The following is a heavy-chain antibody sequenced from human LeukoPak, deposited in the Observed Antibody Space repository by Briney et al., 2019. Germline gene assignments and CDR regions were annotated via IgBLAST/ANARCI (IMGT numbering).Heavy chain of an antibody. J-gene: IGHJ4*02. Sequence: VKVSCKASGGTFSSYAISWVRQAPGQGLEWMGGIIPIFGTANYAQKFQGRVTITADESTSTAYMELSSLRSEDTAVYYCARDRQPTLGYCSGGSCYSPYYFDYWGQGTLVTVSS. CDR2: IIPIFGTA. V-gene: IGHV1-69*01. CDR3: ARDRQPTLGYCSGGSCYSPYYFDY. D-gene: IGHD2-15*01. CDR1: GGTFSSYA.